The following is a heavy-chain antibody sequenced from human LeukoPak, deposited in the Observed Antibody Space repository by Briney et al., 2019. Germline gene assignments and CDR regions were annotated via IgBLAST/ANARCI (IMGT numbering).Heavy chain of an antibody. J-gene: IGHJ4*02. CDR1: GFTVSSNY. Sequence: GGSLRLSCAASGFTVSSNYMSWVRQAPGKGLEWVSVIYSGGSTYYADSVKGRFTISRHNSKNTLYLQMNSLRAEDTAVYYCASAGYSSGYYSFDYWGQGTLVTVSS. V-gene: IGHV3-53*04. CDR3: ASAGYSSGYYSFDY. D-gene: IGHD3-22*01. CDR2: IYSGGST.